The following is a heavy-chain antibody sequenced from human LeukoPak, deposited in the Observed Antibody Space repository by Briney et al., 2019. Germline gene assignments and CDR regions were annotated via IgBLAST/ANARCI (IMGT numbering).Heavy chain of an antibody. D-gene: IGHD6-13*01. CDR1: GFTFSNYA. Sequence: GGFLRLSCAASGFTFSNYAMSWVRQAPGKGLEWVSAIFSSGGSTYYADSVKGRFTISRDNSKNTLYLQMNSLRAEDTAVYYCARLPVWEQQLVRRTDYWGQGTLVTVSS. J-gene: IGHJ4*02. CDR3: ARLPVWEQQLVRRTDY. V-gene: IGHV3-23*01. CDR2: IFSSGGST.